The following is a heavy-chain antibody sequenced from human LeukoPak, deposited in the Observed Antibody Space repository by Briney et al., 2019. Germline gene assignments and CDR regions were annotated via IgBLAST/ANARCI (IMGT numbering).Heavy chain of an antibody. CDR3: ARAVDIVATTPFDL. D-gene: IGHD5-12*01. CDR1: GFTFSSYV. J-gene: IGHJ3*01. Sequence: GGSLRLSCAASGFTFSSYVMSWVRQAPGKGLEWVSAISGSSVSTYHADSVKGRFTISRDNSKNTLYLQMNSLRAEDTAVYYCARAVDIVATTPFDLWGQGTMVTVSS. CDR2: ISGSSVST. V-gene: IGHV3-23*01.